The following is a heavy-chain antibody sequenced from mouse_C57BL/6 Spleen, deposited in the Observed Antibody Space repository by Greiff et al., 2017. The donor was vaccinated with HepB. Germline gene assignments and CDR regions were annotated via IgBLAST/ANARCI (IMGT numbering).Heavy chain of an antibody. V-gene: IGHV5-4*03. D-gene: IGHD3-2*02. CDR3: ARHSSGYSWFAY. Sequence: EVMLVESGGGLVKPGGSLKLSCAASGFTFSSYAMSWVRQTPDKRLEWVATISDGSSYTYYPDNVKGRFTISSDNDKNNLYLQMSHLKSEDPAMDDCARHSSGYSWFAYWGQGTLVTVSA. CDR1: GFTFSSYA. J-gene: IGHJ3*01. CDR2: ISDGSSYT.